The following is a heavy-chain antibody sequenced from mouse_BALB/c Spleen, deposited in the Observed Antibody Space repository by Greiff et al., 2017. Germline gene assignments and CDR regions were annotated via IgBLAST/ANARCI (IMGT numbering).Heavy chain of an antibody. CDR1: GYTFTSYW. D-gene: IGHD2-3*01. CDR3: TREGDGYSRYFDV. V-gene: IGHV1-69*02. Sequence: VQLQQSGAELAKPGASVKMSCKASGYTFTSYWMHWVKQRPGQGLEWIGNIYPSDSYTNYNQKFKDKATLTVDKSSSTAYMQLSSPTSEDSAVYYCTREGDGYSRYFDVWGAGTTVTVSS. CDR2: IYPSDSYT. J-gene: IGHJ1*01.